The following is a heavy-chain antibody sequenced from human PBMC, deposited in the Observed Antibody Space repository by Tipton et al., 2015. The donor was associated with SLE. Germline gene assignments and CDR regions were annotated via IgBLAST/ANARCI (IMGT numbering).Heavy chain of an antibody. CDR3: ARHASFTFLGAFDV. V-gene: IGHV4-59*08. D-gene: IGHD2/OR15-2a*01. CDR1: GGSVTTYY. Sequence: TLSLTCTVSGGSVTTYYWSWIRQSPGKKLEWIGYMYYTGIAKFNPSLESRVAISADTSKKQFSLRLSSVTAADTAVYYCARHASFTFLGAFDVWGQGTMITVSS. CDR2: MYYTGIA. J-gene: IGHJ3*01.